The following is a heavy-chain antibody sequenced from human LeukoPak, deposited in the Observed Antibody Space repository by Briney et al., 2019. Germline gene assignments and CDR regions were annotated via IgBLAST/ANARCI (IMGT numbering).Heavy chain of an antibody. CDR3: ARHTLVGARNAFDI. CDR1: GGSISSYY. J-gene: IGHJ3*02. CDR2: MYYSGNT. V-gene: IGHV4-59*08. Sequence: PSETLSLTCNVSGGSISSYYWSLIRQPPGKGLEWIGYMYYSGNTNYNPSLKSRVTTSVDSSKNQFSLKLSSVTAADTAVYYCARHTLVGARNAFDIWGQGTMVTVSS. D-gene: IGHD1-26*01.